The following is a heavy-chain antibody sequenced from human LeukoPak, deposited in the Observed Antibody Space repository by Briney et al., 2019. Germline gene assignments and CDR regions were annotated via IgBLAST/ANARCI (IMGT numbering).Heavy chain of an antibody. CDR3: ARTAAGTFFDY. CDR2: IYSGGYT. CDR1: GFTFSSNY. Sequence: TGGSLRLSCAVSGFTFSSNYMSWVRQAPGKGLEWVSIIYSGGYTFYADSVKGRFTISRDNSKNTLYLQMNSLRAEDTAVYYCARTAAGTFFDYWGQGTLVTVSS. D-gene: IGHD6-13*01. V-gene: IGHV3-53*01. J-gene: IGHJ4*02.